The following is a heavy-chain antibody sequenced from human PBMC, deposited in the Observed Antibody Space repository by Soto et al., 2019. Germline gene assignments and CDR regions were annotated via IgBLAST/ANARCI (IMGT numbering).Heavy chain of an antibody. D-gene: IGHD4-17*01. CDR1: GFTFSSYG. CDR3: AKAQEGGDYAGFLIDY. Sequence: QVQLVESGGGVVQPGRSLRLSCAASGFTFSSYGMHWVRQAPGKALDWVADITYDGRNKYYADSVKGRFNISRDNSKTTLDLQMNSLRAEDTAVYYCAKAQEGGDYAGFLIDYWGQGTLVTVAA. J-gene: IGHJ4*02. CDR2: ITYDGRNK. V-gene: IGHV3-30*18.